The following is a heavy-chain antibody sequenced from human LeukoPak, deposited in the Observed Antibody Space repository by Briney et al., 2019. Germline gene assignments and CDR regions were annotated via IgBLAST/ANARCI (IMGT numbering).Heavy chain of an antibody. J-gene: IGHJ4*02. CDR3: ATRQTTVDYYDC. CDR2: ISGSGGST. CDR1: GFTFSSYA. V-gene: IGHV3-23*01. Sequence: GGSLRLSCAASGFTFSSYAMSWVRQAPGKGLEWVSAISGSGGSTYYADSVKGRFTISRDNSKNTVYLQMNSLRAEDTAVYYCATRQTTVDYYDCWGQGTLVTVSS. D-gene: IGHD4-23*01.